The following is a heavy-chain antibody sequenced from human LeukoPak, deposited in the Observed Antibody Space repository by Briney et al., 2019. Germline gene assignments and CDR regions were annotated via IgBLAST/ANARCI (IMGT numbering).Heavy chain of an antibody. V-gene: IGHV4-59*01. Sequence: KSSETLSLTCTVPGGSIRNYYWSWIRQPPGKGLEWIGYIYYSGSTNYNPSLKSRVTISVDTSNNPFSLKLISVTAADTAVYYCARVPAAGTGPDYWGQGTLVTVSS. CDR2: IYYSGST. CDR1: GGSIRNYY. J-gene: IGHJ4*02. CDR3: ARVPAAGTGPDY. D-gene: IGHD6-13*01.